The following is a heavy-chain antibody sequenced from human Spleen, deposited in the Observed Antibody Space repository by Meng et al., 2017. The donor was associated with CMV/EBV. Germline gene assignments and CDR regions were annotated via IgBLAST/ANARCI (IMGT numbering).Heavy chain of an antibody. D-gene: IGHD3-3*01. CDR3: AREYDFWSGPPLYYYYGMDV. J-gene: IGHJ6*02. CDR2: ISSSSNYI. CDR1: GFTFSSYS. Sequence: GESLKISCAASGFTFSSYSMNWIRQAPGKGLEWVSSISSSSNYIFYADSVKGRFTISRDNAKNSLYLQMNSLRAEDTAVYYCAREYDFWSGPPLYYYYGMDVWGQGTTVTVSS. V-gene: IGHV3-21*01.